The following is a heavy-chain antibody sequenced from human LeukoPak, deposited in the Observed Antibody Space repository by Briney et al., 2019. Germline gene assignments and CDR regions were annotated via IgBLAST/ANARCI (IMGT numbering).Heavy chain of an antibody. D-gene: IGHD1-26*01. Sequence: GGALRLSCAASGFSVNNNYMSWIRQAPGKGLEWVSYISNGGYTIYYADSVKGRLTLSRVHAKNSLSLQMNSLRAEDTAVYYCAGGPWELDWWGQGTLVTVSS. J-gene: IGHJ4*02. CDR2: ISNGGYTI. CDR3: AGGPWELDW. CDR1: GFSVNNNY. V-gene: IGHV3-11*04.